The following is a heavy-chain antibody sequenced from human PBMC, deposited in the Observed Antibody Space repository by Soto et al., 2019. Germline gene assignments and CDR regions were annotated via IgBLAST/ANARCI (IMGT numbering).Heavy chain of an antibody. CDR2: VKGDATER. D-gene: IGHD3-10*01. Sequence: GGSLRLSCAASGLTFNGYWMTWVRQAPGKGLEWVANVKGDATERYYTDSVRGRFIVSRDNARNSVYLYMNSLRDDDTAVYYCATDLVLGVSSLYYWGQGTPVTVSS. V-gene: IGHV3-7*03. CDR3: ATDLVLGVSSLYY. CDR1: GLTFNGYW. J-gene: IGHJ4*02.